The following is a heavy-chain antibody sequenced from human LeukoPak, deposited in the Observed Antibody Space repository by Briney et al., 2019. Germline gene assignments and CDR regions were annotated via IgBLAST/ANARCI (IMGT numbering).Heavy chain of an antibody. CDR3: ARHSSMTTANFDP. D-gene: IGHD4-17*01. CDR1: GGSISSSSYY. J-gene: IGHJ5*02. CDR2: IYYSGST. Sequence: SETLSLTCTVSGGSISSSSYYWGWIRQPPGKGLEWIGSIYYSGSTYYNPSLKSRVTISVDTSKNQFSLKLSSVTAADTAVYYCARHSSMTTANFDPWGQGTLVTVSS. V-gene: IGHV4-39*01.